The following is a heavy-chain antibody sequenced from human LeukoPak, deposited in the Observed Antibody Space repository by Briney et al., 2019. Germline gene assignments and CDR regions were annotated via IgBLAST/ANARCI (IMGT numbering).Heavy chain of an antibody. CDR3: ARHVPLGDYDFWSGYYPYFDY. D-gene: IGHD3-3*01. V-gene: IGHV4-39*01. CDR2: IYYSGST. J-gene: IGHJ4*02. CDR1: GGSISSSSYY. Sequence: SETLSLTCTVSGGSISSSSYYWGWIRQPPGKGLEWIGSIYYSGSTYYNPSLKSRVTISVDTSKNQFSLKLSSVTAADTAVYYCARHVPLGDYDFWSGYYPYFDYWGQGTLVTVSS.